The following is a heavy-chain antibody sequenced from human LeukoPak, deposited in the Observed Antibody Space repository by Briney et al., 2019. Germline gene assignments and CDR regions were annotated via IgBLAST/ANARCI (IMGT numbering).Heavy chain of an antibody. CDR3: AKDVRFAAGLDH. J-gene: IGHJ4*02. Sequence: PGGSLRLSCAASGFTFSSYGMHWVRQAPGKGLEWVAVISYDGRNEYYADSVKGRFTISRDNSKNTLSLQMNSLRVEDTAVYYCAKDVRFAAGLDHWGQGTLVTVST. V-gene: IGHV3-30*18. CDR2: ISYDGRNE. CDR1: GFTFSSYG. D-gene: IGHD3-10*01.